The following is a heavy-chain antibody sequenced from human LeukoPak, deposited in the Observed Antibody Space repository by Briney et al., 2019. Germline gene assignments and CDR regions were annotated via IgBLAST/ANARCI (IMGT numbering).Heavy chain of an antibody. D-gene: IGHD2-2*01. J-gene: IGHJ6*03. CDR1: GGSISSYY. CDR2: IYYSGST. Sequence: SETLSLTCTVSGGSISSYYWSWIRQPPGKGLEWIGSIYYSGSTYYNPSLKSRVTISVDTSKNQFSLKLSSVTAADTAVYYCARASADYCSSTSCYYYYMDVWGKGTTVTVSS. CDR3: ARASADYCSSTSCYYYYMDV. V-gene: IGHV4-59*12.